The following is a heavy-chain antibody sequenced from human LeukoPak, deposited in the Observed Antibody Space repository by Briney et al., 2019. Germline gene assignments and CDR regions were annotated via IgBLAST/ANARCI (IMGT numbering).Heavy chain of an antibody. CDR3: CIHAGDDGWYFHYFYY. CDR1: GGSFSSYY. V-gene: IGHV4-59*08. J-gene: IGHJ4*02. D-gene: IGHD6-19*01. CDR2: IYYSGST. Sequence: SETLSLTCAVSGGSFSSYYWSWIRQPPGKGLEWIGYIYYSGSTNYNPSLKSRVTISVDTSKSQFSLRLSSVSAAYTAVYYCCIHAGDDGWYFHYFYYWGQGTLVTVSS.